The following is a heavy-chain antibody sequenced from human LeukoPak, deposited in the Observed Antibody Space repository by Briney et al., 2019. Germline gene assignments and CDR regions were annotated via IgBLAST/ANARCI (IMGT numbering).Heavy chain of an antibody. V-gene: IGHV1-18*01. J-gene: IGHJ4*02. D-gene: IGHD3-3*01. CDR2: ISAYNGNT. CDR1: GYTFTSYG. CDR3: AREVLEWLALDY. Sequence: ASVKVSCKASGYTFTSYGISWVRQAPGRGLEWMGWISAYNGNTNYAQKLQGRVTMTTDTSTSTAYMELRSLRSDDTAVYYCAREVLEWLALDYWGQGTLVTVSS.